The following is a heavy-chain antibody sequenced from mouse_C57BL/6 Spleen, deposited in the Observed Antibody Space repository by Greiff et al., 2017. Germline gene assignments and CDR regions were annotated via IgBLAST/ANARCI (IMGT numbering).Heavy chain of an antibody. Sequence: QVQLQQPGAELVKPGASVKLSCKASGYTFTSYWMHWVKQRPGQGLEWIGMIHPNSGSTNYNEKFKSKATLTVDKSSSTAYMQLSSLTPEDSAVYYCARDHTYYFDYWGQGTTLTVSS. CDR1: GYTFTSYW. CDR2: IHPNSGST. V-gene: IGHV1-64*01. CDR3: ARDHTYYFDY. J-gene: IGHJ2*01.